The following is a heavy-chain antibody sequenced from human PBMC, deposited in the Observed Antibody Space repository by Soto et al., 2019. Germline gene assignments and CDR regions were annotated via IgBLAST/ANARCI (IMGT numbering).Heavy chain of an antibody. D-gene: IGHD6-25*01. Sequence: PSETLSLTCTVSGGSISSTNYYWGWIRQPPGKGLEWIGNIYYSGGTYYNPSLKSRVTISVDTSKNQFSLKLSSVTAADTAVYFCARQLTAAAYFDYWGQGTLVTVSS. J-gene: IGHJ4*02. CDR3: ARQLTAAAYFDY. V-gene: IGHV4-39*01. CDR2: IYYSGGT. CDR1: GGSISSTNYY.